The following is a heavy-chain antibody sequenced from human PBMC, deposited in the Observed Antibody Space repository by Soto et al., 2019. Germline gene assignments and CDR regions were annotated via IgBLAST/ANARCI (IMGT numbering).Heavy chain of an antibody. CDR2: ISAYNGNT. V-gene: IGHV1-18*01. CDR1: GYTFTSYG. J-gene: IGHJ6*03. D-gene: IGHD2-15*01. Sequence: GASVKVSCKASGYTFTSYGISWVRQAPGQGLEWMGWISAYNGNTNYAQKLQGRVTMTTDTSTSTAYMELRSLRSDDTAVYYCARLVVVVAATYYYYYMDVWGKGTKVNVSS. CDR3: ARLVVVVAATYYYYYMDV.